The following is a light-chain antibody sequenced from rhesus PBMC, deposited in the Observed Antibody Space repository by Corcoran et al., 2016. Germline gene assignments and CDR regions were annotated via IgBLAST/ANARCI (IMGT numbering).Light chain of an antibody. V-gene: IGKV1-21*01. Sequence: DIQMTQSPSSLSASVGDRVTITCRASQGISSWLAWYQQKAGKAPKVLMYKASSSQSGVPARFSGSGSGTVFTLTISSLQPEDFATYYCQQYNSAPTFGQGTKVEIK. CDR1: QGISSW. CDR3: QQYNSAPT. J-gene: IGKJ1*01. CDR2: KAS.